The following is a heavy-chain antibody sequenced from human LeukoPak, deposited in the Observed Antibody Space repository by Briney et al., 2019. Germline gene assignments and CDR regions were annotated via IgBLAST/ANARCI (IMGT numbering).Heavy chain of an antibody. J-gene: IGHJ3*02. CDR1: GGSISSGGYS. CDR3: ARTTRRLTVTHDAFDI. Sequence: PSETLSLTCAVSGGSISSGGYSWSWIRQPPGKGLEWIGYIYHSGSTYYNPSLKSRVTISVDRSKNQFSLKLSSVTAADTAVYYCARTTRRLTVTHDAFDIWGQGTMVTVSS. D-gene: IGHD4-17*01. CDR2: IYHSGST. V-gene: IGHV4-30-2*01.